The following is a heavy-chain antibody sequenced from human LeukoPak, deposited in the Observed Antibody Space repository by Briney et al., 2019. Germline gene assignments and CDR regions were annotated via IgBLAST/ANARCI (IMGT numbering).Heavy chain of an antibody. Sequence: GGSLRLSCAASGLTFSSYSMYWVRQAPGKGLEWVSSITSSSTYIYYADSVKGRFTISRDNAKSSLYLQMNSLRAEDTAVYYCARFLAGTISYWGQGTLVTVSS. CDR1: GLTFSSYS. J-gene: IGHJ4*02. CDR2: ITSSSTYI. CDR3: ARFLAGTISY. D-gene: IGHD6-19*01. V-gene: IGHV3-21*01.